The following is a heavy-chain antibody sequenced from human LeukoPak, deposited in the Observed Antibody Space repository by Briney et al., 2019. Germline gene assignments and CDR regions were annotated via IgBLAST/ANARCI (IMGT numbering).Heavy chain of an antibody. D-gene: IGHD2-2*01. V-gene: IGHV3-23*01. CDR1: GFTFSSYA. CDR2: ISGSGGST. Sequence: GGSLRLSCAASGFTFSSYAMSWVRQAPGKGLEWVSAISGSGGSTYYADSVKGRFTISRDNSKNTLYLQMNSLRAEDTAVYYCAKVLGPPVVVPAAMYYFDYWGQGTLVTVSS. CDR3: AKVLGPPVVVPAAMYYFDY. J-gene: IGHJ4*02.